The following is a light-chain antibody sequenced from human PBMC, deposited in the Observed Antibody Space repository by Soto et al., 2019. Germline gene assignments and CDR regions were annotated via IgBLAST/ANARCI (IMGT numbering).Light chain of an antibody. V-gene: IGLV2-14*01. J-gene: IGLJ1*01. Sequence: QSALTQPASVSGSPGQSITISCTGTSSGVGGYNYVSWYQQHPGEAPKLLIYDVSNRPSGVSNRFSGSKSGNTASLTISGLQAEDEADYYCSSYRSSSTVYVFGTGTKVTVL. CDR3: SSYRSSSTVYV. CDR1: SSGVGGYNY. CDR2: DVS.